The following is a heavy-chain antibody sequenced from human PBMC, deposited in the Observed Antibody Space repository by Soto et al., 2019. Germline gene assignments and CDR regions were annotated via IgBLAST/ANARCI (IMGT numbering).Heavy chain of an antibody. CDR3: ARHYSSGSRNWFDP. CDR2: IYYSGST. J-gene: IGHJ5*02. CDR1: GGSINSSSYF. V-gene: IGHV4-39*01. Sequence: SETLSLTCSVSGGSINSSSYFWGWVRQPPGKGLEWIGSIYYSGSTYYNPSLRSRVTISVDTSKNQFSLKLSSVTAADTAVFCCARHYSSGSRNWFDPWGQGTLVTVSS. D-gene: IGHD6-19*01.